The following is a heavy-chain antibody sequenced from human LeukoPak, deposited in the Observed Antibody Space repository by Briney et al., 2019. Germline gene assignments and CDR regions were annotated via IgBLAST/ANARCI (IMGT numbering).Heavy chain of an antibody. CDR1: GFSFRTYI. Sequence: GGSLRLSCTASGFSFRTYIMAWVRQVPGKGLEWISAISGDGITTYYAVPVKGRFTISRDNFRNTLSLQMDSPRADDSAVYYCAKDASPYSNYAVRWFDSWGQGTLVTVSS. D-gene: IGHD4/OR15-4a*01. CDR2: ISGDGITT. V-gene: IGHV3-23*01. CDR3: AKDASPYSNYAVRWFDS. J-gene: IGHJ5*01.